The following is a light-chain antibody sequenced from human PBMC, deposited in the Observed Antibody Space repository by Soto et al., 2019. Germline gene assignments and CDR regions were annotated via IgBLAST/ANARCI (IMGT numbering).Light chain of an antibody. CDR1: SSNVGSNY. V-gene: IGLV1-47*02. CDR2: TNN. J-gene: IGLJ3*02. CDR3: AAWDNSLSAWV. Sequence: QAVVTQPPSVSGTPGQRVTISCSGSSSNVGSNYLYWYQQLPGTAPKLVISTNNYRPSGVPDRFSGSKSGTSASLAISGLRSEDEADYYCAAWDNSLSAWVFGGGTNLTVL.